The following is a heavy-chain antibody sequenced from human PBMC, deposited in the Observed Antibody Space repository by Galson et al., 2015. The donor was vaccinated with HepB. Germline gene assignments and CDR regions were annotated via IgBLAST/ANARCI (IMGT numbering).Heavy chain of an antibody. CDR1: GFTVSSNY. V-gene: IGHV3-66*01. CDR2: IYSGGST. Sequence: SLRLSCAASGFTVSSNYMSWVRQAPGKGLEWVSVIYSGGSTYYADSVKGRFTISRDNSKNTLYLQMNSLRAEDTAVYYCAREKQQLVPQVGHFDLWGRGTLVTVSS. J-gene: IGHJ2*01. CDR3: AREKQQLVPQVGHFDL. D-gene: IGHD6-13*01.